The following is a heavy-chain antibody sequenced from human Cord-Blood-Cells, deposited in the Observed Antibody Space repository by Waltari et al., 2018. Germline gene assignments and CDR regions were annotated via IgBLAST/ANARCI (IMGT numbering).Heavy chain of an antibody. Sequence: QVQLQQWGAGLLKPSETLSLTCPVYGGSFSGYYWSWTLQPPGKGLEWIGEINHSGSTNYNPSLKSRVTISVDTSKNQFSLKLSSVTAADTAVYYCARHRYKGVSGWPYWYFDLWGRGTLVTVSS. J-gene: IGHJ2*01. D-gene: IGHD6-19*01. CDR1: GGSFSGYY. V-gene: IGHV4-34*01. CDR2: INHSGST. CDR3: ARHRYKGVSGWPYWYFDL.